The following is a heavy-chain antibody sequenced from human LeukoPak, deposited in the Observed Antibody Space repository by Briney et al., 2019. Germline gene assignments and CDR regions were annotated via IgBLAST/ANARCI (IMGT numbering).Heavy chain of an antibody. V-gene: IGHV3-66*01. CDR2: IYSGGAT. CDR3: ACRTRWPQVAIDY. Sequence: GGSLRLSCAASGLSVSSNYMTWVRQAPGKGLEWVSVIYSGGATYYADSLKGRFTISRDNSKNTLYLQMNSLRPEDTAVYYCACRTRWPQVAIDYWGQGTLVTVSS. D-gene: IGHD1-1*01. CDR1: GLSVSSNY. J-gene: IGHJ4*02.